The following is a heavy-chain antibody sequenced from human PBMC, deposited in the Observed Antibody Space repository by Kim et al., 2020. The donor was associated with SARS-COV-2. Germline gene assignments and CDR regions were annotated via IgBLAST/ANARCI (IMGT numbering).Heavy chain of an antibody. V-gene: IGHV4-34*01. D-gene: IGHD1-26*01. Sequence: SETLSLTCAVYGGSFSGYYWSWIRQPPGKGLEWIGEINHSGSTNYNPSLKSRVTISVDTSKNQFSLKLSSVTAADTAVYYCARAHKKRWELRHYFDYWGQGTLVTVSS. CDR3: ARAHKKRWELRHYFDY. CDR1: GGSFSGYY. CDR2: INHSGST. J-gene: IGHJ4*02.